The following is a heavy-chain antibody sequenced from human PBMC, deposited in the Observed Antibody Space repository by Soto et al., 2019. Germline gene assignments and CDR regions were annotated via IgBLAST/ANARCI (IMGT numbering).Heavy chain of an antibody. D-gene: IGHD6-19*01. CDR2: INSDGSST. CDR1: GFTFSSYW. V-gene: IGHV3-74*01. CDR3: ARESEVAGGVAFDI. Sequence: PGGSLSLSCAASGFTFSSYWMHWVRQAPGKGLVWVSRINSDGSSTSYADSVKGRFTISRDNAKNTLYLQMNSLRAEDTAVYYCARESEVAGGVAFDIWGQGTMVTVSS. J-gene: IGHJ3*02.